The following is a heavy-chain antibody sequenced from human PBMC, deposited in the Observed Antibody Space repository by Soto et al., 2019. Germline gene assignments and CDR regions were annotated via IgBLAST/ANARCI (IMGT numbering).Heavy chain of an antibody. CDR3: ARDGSGDRHAFDI. CDR2: IWYDGSNK. V-gene: IGHV3-33*01. D-gene: IGHD3-10*01. J-gene: IGHJ3*02. Sequence: PGGSLRLSCAASGFSFSSYGMHWVRQAPGKGLEWVAVIWYDGSNKYCADSVKGRFTISRDNSKNTLYLLMNSLRAEDTAVYYCARDGSGDRHAFDIWGQGTMVTVSS. CDR1: GFSFSSYG.